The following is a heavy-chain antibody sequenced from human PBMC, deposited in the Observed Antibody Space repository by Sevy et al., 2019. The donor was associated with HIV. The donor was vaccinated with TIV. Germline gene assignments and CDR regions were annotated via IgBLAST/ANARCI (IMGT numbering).Heavy chain of an antibody. V-gene: IGHV3-23*01. D-gene: IGHD6-13*01. CDR2: FSGSGSSA. CDR1: GFTVSSYG. Sequence: GGSLRLSCAASGFTVSSYGMSWVRQAPGKGLKWVSGFSGSGSSAYYADSVKGRFTISRDISKNTRNLQMNNLRVEDTAVYFCAKDRSNCIPSAGTFDYWGQGTLVTVSS. CDR3: AKDRSNCIPSAGTFDY. J-gene: IGHJ4*02.